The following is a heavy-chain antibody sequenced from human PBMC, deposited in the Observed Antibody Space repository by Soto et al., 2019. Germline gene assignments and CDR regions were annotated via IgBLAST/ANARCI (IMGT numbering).Heavy chain of an antibody. CDR3: ARQDSSWYWFDP. V-gene: IGHV1-46*01. J-gene: IGHJ5*02. CDR1: GYTFTSYY. D-gene: IGHD6-13*01. Sequence: ASVKVSCKASGYTFTSYYMHWVRQAPGQGLEWMGIINPSGGSTSYAQKFQGRVTMTRDTSTSTVYMELSSLRSEDTAVYYCARQDSSWYWFDPWGQGTLVTGSS. CDR2: INPSGGST.